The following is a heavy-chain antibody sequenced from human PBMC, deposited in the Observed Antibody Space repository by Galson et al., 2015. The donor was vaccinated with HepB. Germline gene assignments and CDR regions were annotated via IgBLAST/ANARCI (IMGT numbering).Heavy chain of an antibody. CDR2: IYYSGSS. D-gene: IGHD3-10*01. V-gene: IGHV4-61*01. J-gene: IGHJ4*02. CDR3: ARAASVRGVITNFDY. CDR1: GGSVSSGSYY. Sequence: ETLSLTCTVSGGSVSSGSYYWSWIRQPPGKGLEWIGYIYYSGSSNYNPSLKSRVTISVDTSKNRFSLKLSSVTAADTAVYYCARAASVRGVITNFDYWGQGTLVTVSS.